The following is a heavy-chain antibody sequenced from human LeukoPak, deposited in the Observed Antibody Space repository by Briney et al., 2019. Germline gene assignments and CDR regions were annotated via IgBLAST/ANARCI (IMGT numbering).Heavy chain of an antibody. CDR3: ARDRDYGDYEEDYYYMDV. V-gene: IGHV3-21*01. CDR2: ISSSSSYI. Sequence: PGGFLRLSCAASGFTFSSYSMNWVRQAPGKGLEWVSSISSSSSYIYYADSVKGRFTISRDNAKNSLYLQMNSLRAEDTAVYYCARDRDYGDYEEDYYYMDVWGKGTTVTVSS. CDR1: GFTFSSYS. D-gene: IGHD4-17*01. J-gene: IGHJ6*03.